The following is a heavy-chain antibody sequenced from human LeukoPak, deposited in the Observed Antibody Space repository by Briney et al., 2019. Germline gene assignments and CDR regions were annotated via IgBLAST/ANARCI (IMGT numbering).Heavy chain of an antibody. V-gene: IGHV3-23*01. D-gene: IGHD3-16*01. CDR2: IYGSGGST. Sequence: PSETLSLTCAVSGGSISSGGYSWNWIRQPPGKGLEWVSSIYGSGGSTYYAGSVKGWFTISRDDSRNTLYLQMNSLRAEDTAVYYCARGQPGLWVWFDSWGQGTLVTVSS. CDR3: ARGQPGLWVWFDS. J-gene: IGHJ5*01. CDR1: GGSISSGGYS.